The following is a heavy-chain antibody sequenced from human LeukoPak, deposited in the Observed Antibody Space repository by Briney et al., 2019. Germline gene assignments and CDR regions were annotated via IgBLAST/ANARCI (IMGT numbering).Heavy chain of an antibody. CDR1: GYSFTGYY. V-gene: IGHV1-2*02. D-gene: IGHD2-8*01. Sequence: ASVKVSCKASGYSFTGYYMHWVRQAPGQGLEWMGWINPNSGDAKYAQKFQGRVTMTRDTSISTAYMELTRLRSDDTAVYYCARGGLRVMVYRLYYMDVWGKGTTVTVSS. CDR3: ARGGLRVMVYRLYYMDV. J-gene: IGHJ6*03. CDR2: INPNSGDA.